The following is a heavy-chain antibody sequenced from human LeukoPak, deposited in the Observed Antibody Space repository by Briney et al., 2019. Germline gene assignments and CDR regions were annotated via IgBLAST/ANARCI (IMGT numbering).Heavy chain of an antibody. CDR3: ARALYRVRGVWTRDKNWFDP. J-gene: IGHJ5*02. D-gene: IGHD3-10*01. Sequence: ASVKVSCKASGYTFTGYYMHWVRQAPGQGLEWMGWINPNSGGTNYAQKFQGRVTMTRDTSISTAYMELSRLRSDDTAVYYCARALYRVRGVWTRDKNWFDPWGQGTLVTVSS. CDR1: GYTFTGYY. V-gene: IGHV1-2*02. CDR2: INPNSGGT.